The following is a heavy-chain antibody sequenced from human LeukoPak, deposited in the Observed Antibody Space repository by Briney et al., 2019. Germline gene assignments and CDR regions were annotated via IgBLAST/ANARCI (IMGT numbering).Heavy chain of an antibody. V-gene: IGHV3-74*01. D-gene: IGHD6-6*01. Sequence: QPGGSLRLSCAASGFTFSSYWMHWVRHAPGKGLLWVSRINGDGSITSTADSVKGRFTISRDNAKNTLYLQLNSLRAEDTAIYFCARGLSQYSNTWNDHWGQGTLVTVSS. CDR2: INGDGSIT. CDR1: GFTFSSYW. CDR3: ARGLSQYSNTWNDH. J-gene: IGHJ5*02.